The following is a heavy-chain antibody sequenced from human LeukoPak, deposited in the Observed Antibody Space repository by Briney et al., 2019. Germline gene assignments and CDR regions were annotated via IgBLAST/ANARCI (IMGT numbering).Heavy chain of an antibody. Sequence: ASVKLSCKASGYTFTGYYMPWVRHAPGQGLEWMGLINPNSGSTNYAPKFQGRVTMTRDTSISTAYMELSSLRSEDTAVYYCARDRAFGTEDYGDYWLGDDAFDIWGQGTMVTVSS. CDR2: INPNSGST. CDR3: ARDRAFGTEDYGDYWLGDDAFDI. CDR1: GYTFTGYY. D-gene: IGHD4-17*01. V-gene: IGHV1-2*02. J-gene: IGHJ3*02.